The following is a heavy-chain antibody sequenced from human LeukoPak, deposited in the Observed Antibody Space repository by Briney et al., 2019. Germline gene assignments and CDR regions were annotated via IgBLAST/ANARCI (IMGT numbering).Heavy chain of an antibody. J-gene: IGHJ6*02. Sequence: GASVKVSCKASGGTFSSYAISWVRQAPGQGLEWMGRIIPILGIANYAQKFQGRVTITADKSTSTAYMELSSLRSEDTAVYYCATGQQLVNYYYYGMDVWGQGTTVTVSS. D-gene: IGHD6-13*01. V-gene: IGHV1-69*04. CDR2: IIPILGIA. CDR3: ATGQQLVNYYYYGMDV. CDR1: GGTFSSYA.